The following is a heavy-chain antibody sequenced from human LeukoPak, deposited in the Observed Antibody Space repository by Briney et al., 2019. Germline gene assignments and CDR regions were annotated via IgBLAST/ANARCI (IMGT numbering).Heavy chain of an antibody. J-gene: IGHJ4*02. D-gene: IGHD3-22*01. Sequence: PGGSLRLSCAASGFTFSSYAMSWVRQAPGKGLEWVSAISGSGGSSYYADSVKGRFTISRDNSKNTLYLQMNSQSAEDTAVYYCAKDSRFGAPSSGYYYWGQGTLVTVSP. V-gene: IGHV3-23*01. CDR3: AKDSRFGAPSSGYYY. CDR1: GFTFSSYA. CDR2: ISGSGGSS.